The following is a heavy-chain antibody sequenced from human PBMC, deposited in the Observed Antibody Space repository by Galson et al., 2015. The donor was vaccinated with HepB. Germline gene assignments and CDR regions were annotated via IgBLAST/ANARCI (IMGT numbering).Heavy chain of an antibody. CDR3: STAQLSAYYYDTRDFYDYFDY. CDR2: IRSTTDGGTT. J-gene: IGHJ4*02. V-gene: IGHV3-15*01. CDR1: GFAFNNAW. Sequence: SLRLSCAASGFAFNNAWMTWVRQAPGKGLEWVGRIRSTTDGGTTDYAAPVKGRFTISIDDSINTLYLQMNSLKTEDTAVYYCSTAQLSAYYYDTRDFYDYFDYWGQGTPVTVSS. D-gene: IGHD3-22*01.